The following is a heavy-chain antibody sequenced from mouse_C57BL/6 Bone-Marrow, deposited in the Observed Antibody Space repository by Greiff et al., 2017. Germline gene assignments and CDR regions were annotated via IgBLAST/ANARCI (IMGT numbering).Heavy chain of an antibody. J-gene: IGHJ4*01. CDR2: IDPSDSYT. CDR3: ARILGYAMDY. CDR1: GYTFTSYW. V-gene: IGHV1-59*01. Sequence: QVQLQQPGAELVRPGTSVKLSCKASGYTFTSYWMHWVKQRPGQSLEWIGVIDPSDSYTNYNQKFKGKATLTVDTSSSTAYMQLSSLTSEDSAVYYCARILGYAMDYWGQGTSVTVSS. D-gene: IGHD3-1*01.